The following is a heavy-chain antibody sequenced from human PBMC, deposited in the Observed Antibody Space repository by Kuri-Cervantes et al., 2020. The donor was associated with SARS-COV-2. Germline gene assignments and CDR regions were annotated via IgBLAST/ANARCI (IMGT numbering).Heavy chain of an antibody. V-gene: IGHV1-2*02. CDR2: INPNSGGT. J-gene: IGHJ4*02. CDR1: GGTLRNYA. Sequence: ASVKVSCKASGGTLRNYAISWVRQAPGQGLEWMGWINPNSGGTNYAQKFQGRVTMTRDTSISTAYMELSRLRSDDTAVYYCARARYSGSYLFDYWGQGTLVTVSS. CDR3: ARARYSGSYLFDY. D-gene: IGHD1-26*01.